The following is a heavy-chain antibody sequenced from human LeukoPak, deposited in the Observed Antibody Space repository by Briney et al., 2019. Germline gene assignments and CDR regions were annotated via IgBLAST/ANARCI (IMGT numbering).Heavy chain of an antibody. D-gene: IGHD3-16*01. V-gene: IGHV4-30-2*01. Sequence: SETLSLTCAVSGASISSGGYSWNWLRQPPGKALEWIGYIYHNGNTNYNLSLRSRLNISGDMSKNQFSLQLASVTAADTAVYFCARGSYPYAPNFDYWGQGTLVTVSS. CDR2: IYHNGNT. J-gene: IGHJ4*02. CDR1: GASISSGGYS. CDR3: ARGSYPYAPNFDY.